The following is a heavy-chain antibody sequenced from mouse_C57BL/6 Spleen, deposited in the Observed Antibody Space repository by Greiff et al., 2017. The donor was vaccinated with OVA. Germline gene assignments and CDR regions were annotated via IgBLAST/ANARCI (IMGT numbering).Heavy chain of an antibody. J-gene: IGHJ1*03. Sequence: VQLQQSGPGLVKPSQSLSLTCSVTGYSITSGYYWNWIRQFPGNNLEWMGYISYDGSNNYNPSLKKRISITRDTSKNQFFLKLNSVTTEDTATYYCAKGGDSNYGCWYFDVWGTGTTVTVSS. D-gene: IGHD2-5*01. V-gene: IGHV3-6*01. CDR1: GYSITSGYY. CDR2: ISYDGSN. CDR3: AKGGDSNYGCWYFDV.